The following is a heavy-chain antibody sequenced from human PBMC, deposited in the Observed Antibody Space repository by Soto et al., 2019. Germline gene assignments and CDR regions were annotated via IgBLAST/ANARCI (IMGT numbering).Heavy chain of an antibody. D-gene: IGHD3-10*01. V-gene: IGHV3-15*07. J-gene: IGHJ3*02. CDR2: IKSKTDGGTT. CDR3: ARDYIYAFDI. Sequence: GGSLRLSCAASGFTFSNAWMNWVRQAPGKGLEWVGRIKSKTDGGTTDYAAPVKGRFTISRDDSKNTLYLQMNSLRAEDTAVYYCARDYIYAFDIWGQGTMVTVSS. CDR1: GFTFSNAW.